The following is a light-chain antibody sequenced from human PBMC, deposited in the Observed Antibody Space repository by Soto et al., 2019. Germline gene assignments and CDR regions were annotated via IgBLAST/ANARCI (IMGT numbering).Light chain of an antibody. J-gene: IGKJ4*01. V-gene: IGKV1-17*01. CDR3: LQHNSYSLT. CDR1: QSISSY. CDR2: AAS. Sequence: DIQMTQSRSSLSASVGDRVSITWRASQSISSYLNWYQQKPGKPPKRLIYAASSLHSGVPSRFRGSGFGTEFTLTISSLQPEDFATYECLQHNSYSLTFGGGTKV.